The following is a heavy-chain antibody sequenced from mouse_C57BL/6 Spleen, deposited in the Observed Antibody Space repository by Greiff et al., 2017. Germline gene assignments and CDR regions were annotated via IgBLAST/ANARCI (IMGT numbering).Heavy chain of an antibody. CDR3: ARHYCSSCYVDY. Sequence: QVQLQQSGAELMKPGASVKLSCKATGYTFTGYWIEWVKQRPGHGLEWIGEILPGSGCTNYNEKFKGKATFTADKSSNTAYMQLSSLTAEYSAIYCCARHYCSSCYVDYWGQGTTLTVSS. D-gene: IGHD1-1*01. V-gene: IGHV1-9*01. J-gene: IGHJ2*01. CDR1: GYTFTGYW. CDR2: ILPGSGCT.